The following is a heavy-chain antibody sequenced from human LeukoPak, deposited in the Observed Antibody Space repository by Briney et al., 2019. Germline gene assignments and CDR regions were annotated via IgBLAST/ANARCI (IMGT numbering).Heavy chain of an antibody. Sequence: GGSLRLSCEGSGFTFSNYWMGWVRQAPGKGLQWVANIKTDGSEKYYVDSVKGRYTISRDNAKSSLYLQMNSLRAEDTAVYYCATYSSLNRREFQYWGQGTLLTVSS. CDR1: GFTFSNYW. D-gene: IGHD3-22*01. CDR3: ATYSSLNRREFQY. V-gene: IGHV3-7*01. J-gene: IGHJ1*01. CDR2: IKTDGSEK.